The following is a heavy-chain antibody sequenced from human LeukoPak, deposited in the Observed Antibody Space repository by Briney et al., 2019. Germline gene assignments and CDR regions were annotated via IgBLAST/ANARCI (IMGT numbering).Heavy chain of an antibody. Sequence: GGSLRLSCAASGLTLDAYAMHWVRQAPGKGLEWVSLISGGGTITYYADSVKGRFTISRDNSKNSLFLEMNSLRSEDTALYYCAKDTPLFYHYYGIDVWGQGTTVTVAS. J-gene: IGHJ6*02. CDR1: GLTLDAYA. CDR2: ISGGGTIT. V-gene: IGHV3-43*02. CDR3: AKDTPLFYHYYGIDV.